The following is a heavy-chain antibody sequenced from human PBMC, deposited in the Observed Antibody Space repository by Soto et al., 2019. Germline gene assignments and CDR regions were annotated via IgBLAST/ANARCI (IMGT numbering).Heavy chain of an antibody. D-gene: IGHD2-15*01. CDR2: IYYSGRT. J-gene: IGHJ3*02. Sequence: QVQLQESGPGLVKPSQTLSLTCTVSCSSIRSGGYYCSWIRQHPGQGLQWIGYIYYSGRTYYNPSLKSRVILSVDTSKNHFSLKLSSVTAADTAVYYCARDVGGQNAFDIWGQVTMVTVSS. CDR3: ARDVGGQNAFDI. V-gene: IGHV4-31*03. CDR1: CSSIRSGGYY.